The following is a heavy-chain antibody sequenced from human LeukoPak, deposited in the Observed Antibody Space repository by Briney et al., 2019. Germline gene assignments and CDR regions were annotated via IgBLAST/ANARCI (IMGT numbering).Heavy chain of an antibody. CDR1: GFTFSSYA. CDR2: ISYDGSNK. V-gene: IGHV3-30-3*01. CDR3: ARGPERTGVGTRYYYDMDV. D-gene: IGHD2-8*01. Sequence: PGRSLRLSCAASGFTFSSYAKHWVRQAPGKGLEWVAVISYDGSNKYYADSVKGRFTISRDNSKNTLYLQMNSLRAEDTAVYYCARGPERTGVGTRYYYDMDVWGQGTTVTVSS. J-gene: IGHJ6*02.